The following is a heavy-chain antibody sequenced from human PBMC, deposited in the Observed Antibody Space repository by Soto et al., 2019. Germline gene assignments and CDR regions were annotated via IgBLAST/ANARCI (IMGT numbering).Heavy chain of an antibody. Sequence: SETLSLTCTVSGGSISSSSYYWGWIRQPPGKGLEWIGSIYYSGSTYYNPSLKSRVTISVDTSKNQSSLKLSSVTAADTAVYYCARCSVAGTGGNWFDPWGQGTLVTVSS. D-gene: IGHD6-19*01. V-gene: IGHV4-39*01. J-gene: IGHJ5*02. CDR3: ARCSVAGTGGNWFDP. CDR1: GGSISSSSYY. CDR2: IYYSGST.